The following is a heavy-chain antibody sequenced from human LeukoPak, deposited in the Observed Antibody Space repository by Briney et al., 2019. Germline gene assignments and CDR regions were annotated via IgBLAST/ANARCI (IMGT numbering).Heavy chain of an antibody. CDR2: TYYSGST. CDR1: GGSFSGYY. V-gene: IGHV4-59*01. Sequence: SETLSLTCAVYGGSFSGYYWSWIRQPPGKGLEWIGYTYYSGSTNYNPSLKSRVTISVDTSKNQFSLKLSSVTAADTAVYYCARVSGIAVADDYYYYYGMDVWGQGTTVTVSS. CDR3: ARVSGIAVADDYYYYYGMDV. D-gene: IGHD6-19*01. J-gene: IGHJ6*02.